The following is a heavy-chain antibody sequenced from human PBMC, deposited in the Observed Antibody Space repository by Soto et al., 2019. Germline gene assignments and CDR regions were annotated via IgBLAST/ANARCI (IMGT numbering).Heavy chain of an antibody. V-gene: IGHV4-39*01. CDR3: ARHYSSGSRNWFDP. Sequence: QLQLQESGPGLVKPSETLSLTCSVSGGSINSSSYFWGWVRQPPGKGLEWIGSIYYSGSTYYNPSLRRRVTISVATSKNQFSLKLSSVTAADTAVFYCARHYSSGSRNWFDPWGQGTLVTVSS. J-gene: IGHJ5*02. CDR2: IYYSGST. D-gene: IGHD6-19*01. CDR1: GGSINSSSYF.